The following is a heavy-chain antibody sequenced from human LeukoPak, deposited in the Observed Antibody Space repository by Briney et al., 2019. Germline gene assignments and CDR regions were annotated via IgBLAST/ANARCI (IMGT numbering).Heavy chain of an antibody. CDR1: GGSISSSSYY. V-gene: IGHV4-39*07. Sequence: PSETLSLTCTVSGGSISSSSYYWGWIRQPPGKGLEWIGSIYYSGSTYYNPSLKSRVTISVDTSKNQFSLKLSSVTAADTAVYYCARDTNWGSGPGAFDIWGQGTMVTVSS. J-gene: IGHJ3*02. CDR3: ARDTNWGSGPGAFDI. CDR2: IYYSGST. D-gene: IGHD7-27*01.